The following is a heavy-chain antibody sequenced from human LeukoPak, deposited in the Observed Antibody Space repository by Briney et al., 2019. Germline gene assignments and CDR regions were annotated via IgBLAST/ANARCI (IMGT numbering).Heavy chain of an antibody. J-gene: IGHJ4*02. CDR2: ISGSGGGT. Sequence: GGSLRLSCEASGVTFSSYVMSWVRQAPGKGPEWVSGISGSGGGTYYADFVKGRFAISRDNAKNTLYLQMNSLRAEDTAVYYCARENWVDYWGQGTLVTVSS. D-gene: IGHD7-27*01. V-gene: IGHV3-23*01. CDR1: GVTFSSYV. CDR3: ARENWVDY.